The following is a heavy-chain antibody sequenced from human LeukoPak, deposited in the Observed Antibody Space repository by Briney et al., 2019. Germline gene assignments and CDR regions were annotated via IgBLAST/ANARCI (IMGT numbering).Heavy chain of an antibody. CDR3: ATRAMGNWNDGGYYFDY. J-gene: IGHJ4*02. CDR2: INHSGST. V-gene: IGHV4-34*01. CDR1: GGSFSGYY. Sequence: SETLSLTCAVYGGSFSGYYWSWIRQPPGKGLEWIGEINHSGSTNYNPSLKSRVTISVDTSKNQFSLKLSSVTAADTAVYYCATRAMGNWNDGGYYFDYWGQGALVTVSS. D-gene: IGHD1-1*01.